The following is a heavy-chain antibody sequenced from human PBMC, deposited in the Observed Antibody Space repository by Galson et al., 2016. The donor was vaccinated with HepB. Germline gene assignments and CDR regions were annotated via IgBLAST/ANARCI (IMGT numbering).Heavy chain of an antibody. CDR2: ISRSGDAT. CDR1: GFTFNNYA. D-gene: IGHD1-26*01. V-gene: IGHV3-23*01. Sequence: SLRLSCAASGFTFNNYAMSWVRQAPGKGLEWVSSISRSGDATYYADSVKGRFTIFRDNSKDTLYLQMNSLRAEDTAVYYCAKEVGTVHPSNWFDPWGQGTLVTVSS. CDR3: AKEVGTVHPSNWFDP. J-gene: IGHJ5*02.